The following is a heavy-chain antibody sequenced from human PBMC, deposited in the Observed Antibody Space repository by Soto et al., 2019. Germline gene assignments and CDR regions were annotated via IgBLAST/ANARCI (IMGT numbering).Heavy chain of an antibody. Sequence: QVQLQLWGAGQLRPSETLSLTCAVSGGSFSGYYWSWIRQPPGKGLEWIGEIYHSGSSNFNPSLKSRVTVSVDTSKNQFSLRLNSVTAADTAVYYCARGGFSSGYGWFNPWGQGTLVTVSS. CDR2: IYHSGSS. D-gene: IGHD6-19*01. CDR3: ARGGFSSGYGWFNP. J-gene: IGHJ5*02. CDR1: GGSFSGYY. V-gene: IGHV4-34*01.